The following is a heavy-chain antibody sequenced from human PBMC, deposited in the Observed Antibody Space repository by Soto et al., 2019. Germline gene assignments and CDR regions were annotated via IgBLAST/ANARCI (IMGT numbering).Heavy chain of an antibody. CDR2: ISHSGTT. Sequence: PSETLSLTCTVSGVSVNSGNYYWSWIRQTPGKGLEWIGYISHSGTTYYNPSLKSRVTISVDTSRIQFSLKLNPVTAADTAVYYCARQIADASGTYNFDYWGQGTLVTVSS. D-gene: IGHD3-10*01. CDR3: ARQIADASGTYNFDY. CDR1: GVSVNSGNYY. J-gene: IGHJ4*02. V-gene: IGHV4-30-4*01.